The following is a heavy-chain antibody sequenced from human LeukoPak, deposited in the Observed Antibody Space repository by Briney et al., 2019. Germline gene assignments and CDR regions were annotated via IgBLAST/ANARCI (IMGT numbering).Heavy chain of an antibody. V-gene: IGHV5-51*01. J-gene: IGHJ4*02. CDR3: ARHAYYYDSSGYYVPFDY. Sequence: GESLKISCKGSGYSFTSYWSGWVRQMPGKGLEWMGIIYPGDSDTRYSPSFQGQVTISADKSISTAYLQWSSLKASDTAMYYCARHAYYYDSSGYYVPFDYWGQGTLVTVSS. D-gene: IGHD3-22*01. CDR1: GYSFTSYW. CDR2: IYPGDSDT.